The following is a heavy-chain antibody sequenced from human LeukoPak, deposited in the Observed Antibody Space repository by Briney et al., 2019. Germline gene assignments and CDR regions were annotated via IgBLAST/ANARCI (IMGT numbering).Heavy chain of an antibody. Sequence: QPGGSLRLSCAASGFTFSSYAMSWVRQAPGKGLEWVSAISGSGGSTYYADSVKGRFTISRDNSKNTLYLQMNSLRAEDTAVYYCANTHYGDYELPVIYYFDYWGQGTLVTVSS. D-gene: IGHD4-17*01. CDR1: GFTFSSYA. V-gene: IGHV3-23*01. CDR2: ISGSGGST. J-gene: IGHJ4*02. CDR3: ANTHYGDYELPVIYYFDY.